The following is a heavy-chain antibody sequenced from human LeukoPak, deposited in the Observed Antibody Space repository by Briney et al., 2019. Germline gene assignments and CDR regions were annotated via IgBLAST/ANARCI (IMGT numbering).Heavy chain of an antibody. D-gene: IGHD1-14*01. CDR1: GHTFTSYG. CDR3: ARESLGTTDS. V-gene: IGHV1-18*01. J-gene: IGHJ4*02. CDR2: ISPYNGNT. Sequence: GASVKVSCKASGHTFTSYGINWLRQAPGQGLEWMGWISPYNGNTNHVQKLQGRVTMTTDTSTSTVYLELRSLRSDDTAVYYCARESLGTTDSWGQGTLVTVSS.